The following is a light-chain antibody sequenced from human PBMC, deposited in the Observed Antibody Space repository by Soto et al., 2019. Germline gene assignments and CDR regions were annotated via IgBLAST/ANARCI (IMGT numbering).Light chain of an antibody. CDR2: STN. Sequence: QTVVTQEPSFSVSPGGTVTLTCGLSSGSVSTSYYPSWYQQTPGQAPRTLIYSTNTRSSEVPDRFSGSILGNKAALTITGVQADDESDYYCVLYMGSGIWVFGGRTKLTVL. CDR1: SGSVSTSYY. V-gene: IGLV8-61*01. J-gene: IGLJ3*02. CDR3: VLYMGSGIWV.